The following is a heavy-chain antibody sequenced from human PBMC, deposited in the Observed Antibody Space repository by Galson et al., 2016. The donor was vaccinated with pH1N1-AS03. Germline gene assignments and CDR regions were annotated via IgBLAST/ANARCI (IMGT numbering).Heavy chain of an antibody. J-gene: IGHJ4*02. CDR2: FDREDGEA. CDR1: GLSLSELS. V-gene: IGHV1-24*01. CDR3: ATDYDY. Sequence: SCKVSGLSLSELSMHWARQAPGKGLEWMGCFDREDGEAIYAQKFQGRLTVTEDRSTDTAYMELSSLRPEDTATYYCATDYDYWGQGTLVTVSS.